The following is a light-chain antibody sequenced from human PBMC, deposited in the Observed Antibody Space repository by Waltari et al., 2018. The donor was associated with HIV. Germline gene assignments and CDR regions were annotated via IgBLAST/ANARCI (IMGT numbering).Light chain of an antibody. CDR1: QRVSTY. J-gene: IGKJ1*01. CDR3: QQSYNFPWT. CDR2: AAS. Sequence: DIQMTQAPSSLSASVGDRVTITCRASQRVSTYLNWYRQRAGRAPKLLIYAASNLQSGVPSRFSGSGSGTDFTLTISSLQPEDFATYYCQQSYNFPWTFGQGTKVEI. V-gene: IGKV1-39*01.